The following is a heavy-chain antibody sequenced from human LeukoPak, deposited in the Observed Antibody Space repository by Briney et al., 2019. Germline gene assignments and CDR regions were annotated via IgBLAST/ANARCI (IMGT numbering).Heavy chain of an antibody. D-gene: IGHD3-3*01. CDR1: VDSLSSNSAV. J-gene: IGHJ4*02. CDR3: ARTESGYVDY. CDR2: TYYRSKWYN. V-gene: IGHV6-1*01. Sequence: SQTLSLTCGICVDSLSSNSAVGTWGRRSRSRVVEWIGRTYYRSKWYNSYAISVKSRITINPDTSKNQFFLQLNSVTPEDTAVYYCARTESGYVDYWGQGTLVTVSS.